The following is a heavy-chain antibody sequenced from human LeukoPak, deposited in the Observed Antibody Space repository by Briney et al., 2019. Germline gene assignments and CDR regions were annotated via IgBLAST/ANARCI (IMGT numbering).Heavy chain of an antibody. CDR2: IKQDGSEK. CDR3: GSGGHLDY. CDR1: GFTFSSYW. V-gene: IGHV3-7*01. Sequence: PGGSLRLSCAASGFTFSSYWMTWARQAPGKGLEWVANIKQDGSEKHYVDSVQGRFTISRDNAKNSLYLQMNSLRAEDTALYFCGSGGHLDYWGQGTLVTVSS. J-gene: IGHJ4*02.